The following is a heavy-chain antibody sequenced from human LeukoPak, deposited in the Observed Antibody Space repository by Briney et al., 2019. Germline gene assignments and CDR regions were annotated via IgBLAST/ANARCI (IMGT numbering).Heavy chain of an antibody. CDR3: AKNFDSGGYYGAYNWFDP. V-gene: IGHV3-30*18. CDR1: GFTFSSYG. J-gene: IGHJ5*02. D-gene: IGHD3-22*01. Sequence: GGPLRLSCAASGFTFSSYGMHWVRQAPGKGLEWVAVISYDGSNKYYADSVKGRFTISRDNSKNTLYLQMNSLRAEDTAVYYCAKNFDSGGYYGAYNWFDPWGQGTLVTVSS. CDR2: ISYDGSNK.